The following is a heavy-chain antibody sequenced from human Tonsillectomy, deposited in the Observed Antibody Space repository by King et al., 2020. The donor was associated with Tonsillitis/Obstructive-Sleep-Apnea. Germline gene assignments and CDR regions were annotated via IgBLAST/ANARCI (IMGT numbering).Heavy chain of an antibody. CDR2: IYPGDSDT. Sequence: QLVQSGAEVKKPGESLKISCKGSGYSFTNYWIGWVRQMPGKGLEWLGIIYPGDSDTRYSPSFQGHVTISADKSISTAYLQWSRLEASDTAMYYCAESAEWVGELLKGGLDVWGQGTTVTVSS. V-gene: IGHV5-51*03. CDR3: AESAEWVGELLKGGLDV. CDR1: GYSFTNYW. J-gene: IGHJ6*02. D-gene: IGHD3-10*01.